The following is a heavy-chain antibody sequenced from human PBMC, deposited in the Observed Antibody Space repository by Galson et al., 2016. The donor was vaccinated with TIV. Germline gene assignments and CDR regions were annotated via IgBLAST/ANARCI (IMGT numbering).Heavy chain of an antibody. Sequence: LVKPTQTLTLTCTVSGFSLSTSGVAVGWIRQPPGKALEWLALIYWDDDKRYSPSLKSRFTITKDTSKNHVVLTMTNMDPVDTATYYCARASSDYFYNYGMDVWGQGTLVTVSS. D-gene: IGHD6-19*01. V-gene: IGHV2-5*02. J-gene: IGHJ6*02. CDR2: IYWDDDK. CDR1: GFSLSTSGVA. CDR3: ARASSDYFYNYGMDV.